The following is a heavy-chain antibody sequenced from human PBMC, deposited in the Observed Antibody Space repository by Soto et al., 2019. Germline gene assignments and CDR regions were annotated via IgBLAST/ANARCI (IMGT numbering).Heavy chain of an antibody. V-gene: IGHV3-74*01. Sequence: PGGSLRLSCAASEFTFRSYWMHWVRQSPGKGLVWVSRISGDGSSTTYADSVRGRFTISRDNAKNTVYLQMDSLRAEDTAVYYCARSLTGTYGAFDLWGQGTMVTVSS. CDR3: ARSLTGTYGAFDL. CDR2: ISGDGSST. D-gene: IGHD1-7*01. CDR1: EFTFRSYW. J-gene: IGHJ3*01.